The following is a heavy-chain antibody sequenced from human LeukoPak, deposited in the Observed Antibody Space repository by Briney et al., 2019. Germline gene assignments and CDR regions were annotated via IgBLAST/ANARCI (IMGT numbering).Heavy chain of an antibody. J-gene: IGHJ6*02. Sequence: GGSLRLSCAASGFTFSSYAMHWVRQAPGKGLQYVSAISSNGGSTYYANSVKGRFTISRDNSKNTLYLQMGSLRAEDMAVYYCARDGGGYDSSYYYYGMDVWGQGTTVTVSS. CDR3: ARDGGGYDSSYYYYGMDV. CDR2: ISSNGGST. V-gene: IGHV3-64*01. D-gene: IGHD5-12*01. CDR1: GFTFSSYA.